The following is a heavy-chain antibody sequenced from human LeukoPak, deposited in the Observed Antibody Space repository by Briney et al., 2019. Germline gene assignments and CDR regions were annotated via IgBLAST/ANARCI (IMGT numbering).Heavy chain of an antibody. J-gene: IGHJ6*03. V-gene: IGHV1-2*02. CDR3: ARGQEYCSSTSCYNYMDV. CDR2: INPNSGGT. Sequence: ASVNVSCKASGYTFTGYYMHWVRQAPRQGLEWMGWINPNSGGTNYAQKFQGRVTMTRDTSISTAYMELSRLRSDDTAVYYCARGQEYCSSTSCYNYMDVWGKGTTVTVSS. D-gene: IGHD2-2*02. CDR1: GYTFTGYY.